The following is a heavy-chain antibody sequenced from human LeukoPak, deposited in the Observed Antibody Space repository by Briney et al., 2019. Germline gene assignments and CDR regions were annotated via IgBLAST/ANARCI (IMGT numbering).Heavy chain of an antibody. Sequence: SETLSLTCTVSGGSISSSSYYWGWIRQPPGKGLEWIGSIYYSGSTYYNPSLKSRVTISVDTSKNQFSLKLSSVTAADTAVYYCARGGRVGEMATIVYWGQGTLVTVSS. CDR1: GGSISSSSYY. J-gene: IGHJ4*02. V-gene: IGHV4-39*01. CDR2: IYYSGST. CDR3: ARGGRVGEMATIVY. D-gene: IGHD5-24*01.